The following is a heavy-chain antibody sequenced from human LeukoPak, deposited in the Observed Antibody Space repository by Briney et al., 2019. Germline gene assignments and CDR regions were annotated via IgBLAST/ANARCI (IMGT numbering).Heavy chain of an antibody. CDR3: ASAGSIAAAGRDY. D-gene: IGHD6-13*01. Sequence: PGGSLRLSCAASGFTFSSYSMNWVRQAPGKGLEWVSYISSSSSTIYYADSVKGRFTISRDNAKNSLYLQMNSLRAEDTAVYYCASAGSIAAAGRDYWGQGTLVTVSS. CDR2: ISSSSSTI. CDR1: GFTFSSYS. J-gene: IGHJ4*02. V-gene: IGHV3-48*04.